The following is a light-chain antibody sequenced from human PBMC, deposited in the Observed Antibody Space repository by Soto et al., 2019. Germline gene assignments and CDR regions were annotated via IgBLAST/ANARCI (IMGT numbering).Light chain of an antibody. CDR1: SSNIGAGYN. CDR2: GNN. CDR3: QSYDSSLSGSGV. Sequence: QPVLTQPPSVSGAPGQRVTISCTGSSSNIGAGYNVHWYQQLPGTAPKLLIYGNNNRPSGVSDRFSGSKSGTSASLAITGLQAEDEADYYCQSYDSSLSGSGVFGGGTKLTVL. V-gene: IGLV1-40*01. J-gene: IGLJ2*01.